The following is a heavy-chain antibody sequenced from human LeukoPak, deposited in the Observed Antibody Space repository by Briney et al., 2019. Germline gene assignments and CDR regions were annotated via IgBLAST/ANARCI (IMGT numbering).Heavy chain of an antibody. D-gene: IGHD2-2*01. CDR1: GFTFSSYA. CDR2: ISGSGGST. J-gene: IGHJ6*02. Sequence: GGSLRLSCAASGFTFSSYAMSWVRQAPGKGLEWVSAISGSGGSTYYADSVKGRFTISRDDAKNSLYLQMNSLRAEDTALYYCARAAVPAAPYYYYGMDVWGQGTTVTVSS. V-gene: IGHV3-23*01. CDR3: ARAAVPAAPYYYYGMDV.